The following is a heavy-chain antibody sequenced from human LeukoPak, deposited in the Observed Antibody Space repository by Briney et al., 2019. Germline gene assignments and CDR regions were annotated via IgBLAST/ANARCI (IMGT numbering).Heavy chain of an antibody. CDR2: ISYDGSNK. Sequence: PGRSLRLSCAASGFTFSSYGMHWVRQAPGKGLEWVAVISYDGSNKYYADSVKGRFTISRDNSKNTLYLQMNSLRVEDTAVYYCAKEGGYYDILSNPYYFDYWGQGTLVTVSS. CDR3: AKEGGYYDILSNPYYFDY. CDR1: GFTFSSYG. V-gene: IGHV3-30*18. J-gene: IGHJ4*02. D-gene: IGHD3-9*01.